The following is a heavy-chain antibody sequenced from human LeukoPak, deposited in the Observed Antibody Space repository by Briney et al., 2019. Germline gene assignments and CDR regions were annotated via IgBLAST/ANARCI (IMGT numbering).Heavy chain of an antibody. CDR3: TRGPNYVWGSYRYFDY. D-gene: IGHD3-16*02. J-gene: IGHJ4*02. V-gene: IGHV4-30-4*01. Sequence: SETLSLTCTVSGGSISSGDYYWSWIRQPPGKGLEWIGYIYYSGSTYYNPSLKSRVTISVDTSKNQFSLKLSSVTAADTAVYFCTRGPNYVWGSYRYFDYWGQGTLVSVSS. CDR2: IYYSGST. CDR1: GGSISSGDYY.